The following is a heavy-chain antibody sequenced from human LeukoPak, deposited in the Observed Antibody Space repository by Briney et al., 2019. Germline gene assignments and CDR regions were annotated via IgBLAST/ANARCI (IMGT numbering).Heavy chain of an antibody. V-gene: IGHV4-59*01. CDR3: ARGPPHGTMVGYYYYYMDV. Sequence: SETLSLTCTVSGGSLSGYYWSWIRQPPGKGLEWIGYIYYSGSTNYNPPLKSRVTISVDTSKNQFSLKLSSVTAADTAVYYCARGPPHGTMVGYYYYYMDVWGKGTTVTVPS. CDR1: GGSLSGYY. J-gene: IGHJ6*03. D-gene: IGHD4/OR15-4a*01. CDR2: IYYSGST.